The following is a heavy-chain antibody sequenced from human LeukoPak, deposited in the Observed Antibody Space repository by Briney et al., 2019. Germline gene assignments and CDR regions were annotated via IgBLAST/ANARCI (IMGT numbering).Heavy chain of an antibody. D-gene: IGHD3-10*01. V-gene: IGHV3-21*01. CDR1: GFTFSTYG. Sequence: GGSLRLSCAASGFTFSTYGLTWVRQAPGKGLEWVSSISSSSSYIYYADSVKGRFTISRDNAKNSLYLQMNSLRAEDTAVYYCARHRITMVRGVPGYWGQETLVTVSS. CDR2: ISSSSSYI. CDR3: ARHRITMVRGVPGY. J-gene: IGHJ4*02.